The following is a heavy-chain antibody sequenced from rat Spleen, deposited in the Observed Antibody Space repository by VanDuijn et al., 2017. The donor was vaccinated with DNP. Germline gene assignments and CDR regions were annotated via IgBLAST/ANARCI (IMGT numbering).Heavy chain of an antibody. Sequence: EVQLVESGGGFVQPGRSLKLSCAASGFTFSAYYMAWVRQAPAKGLEWVAYIGSAAYAPYYGDSVKGRFTISRDNAKSTLYLQMDSLRSEDTATYYCATLGVGTYYGDYWGQGVMVTVSS. V-gene: IGHV5S23*01. D-gene: IGHD5-1*01. CDR1: GFTFSAYY. CDR3: ATLGVGTYYGDY. J-gene: IGHJ2*01. CDR2: IGSAAYAP.